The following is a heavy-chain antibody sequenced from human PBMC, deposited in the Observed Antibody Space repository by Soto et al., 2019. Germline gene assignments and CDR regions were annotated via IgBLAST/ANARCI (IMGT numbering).Heavy chain of an antibody. J-gene: IGHJ6*02. CDR1: GGSFSGYY. CDR3: ARGGTYYDFWSGYFYYGMDV. CDR2: INHSGST. V-gene: IGHV4-34*01. D-gene: IGHD3-3*01. Sequence: SETLSLTCAVYGGSFSGYYWSWIRQPPGKGLEWIREINHSGSTNYNPSLKSRVTISVDTSKNQFSLKLSSVTAADTAVYYCARGGTYYDFWSGYFYYGMDVWGQGTTVTVSS.